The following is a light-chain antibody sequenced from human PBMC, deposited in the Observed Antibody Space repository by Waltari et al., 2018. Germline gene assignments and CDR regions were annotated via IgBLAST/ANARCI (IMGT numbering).Light chain of an antibody. CDR3: RQHNTYPWT. Sequence: DVQMTHSPSSLSASVGDRVTITCQASQGISNWLAWYQQKPGKAPKVLIYATSSLEKGVPSRFSGSVSETEFTLTVSSLRPNDFASYYCRQHNTYPWTFRQGTKVEIK. CDR1: QGISNW. CDR2: ATS. J-gene: IGKJ1*01. V-gene: IGKV1-17*01.